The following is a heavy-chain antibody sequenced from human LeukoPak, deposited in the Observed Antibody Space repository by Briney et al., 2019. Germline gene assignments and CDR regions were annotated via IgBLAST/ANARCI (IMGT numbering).Heavy chain of an antibody. CDR1: GGSISSDLYY. D-gene: IGHD6-19*01. J-gene: IGHJ5*02. V-gene: IGHV4-61*02. CDR2: IYSNGWT. Sequence: SETLSLTCTVSGGSISSDLYYWTWTRQPAGKGLEWIGRIYSNGWTDYNPSLKSRVTMSLDTSKDQFSLRLGLVTAADTAFYYCARGSGWNSFDPWGQGTLVTVSS. CDR3: ARGSGWNSFDP.